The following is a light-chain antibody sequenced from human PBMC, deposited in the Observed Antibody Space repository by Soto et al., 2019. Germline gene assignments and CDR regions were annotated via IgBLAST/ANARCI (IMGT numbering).Light chain of an antibody. V-gene: IGKV3-15*01. J-gene: IGKJ4*01. CDR2: SAS. CDR1: QSVGNN. Sequence: EIVMTQSPATLSVSPGERATLSCRASQSVGNNLAWYQQKPGQAPRLLMYSASTRATGIPARFSGSGSGTEFTLTISSLQSEDFAVYYCQQYNNWPLTFGVGTRVEIK. CDR3: QQYNNWPLT.